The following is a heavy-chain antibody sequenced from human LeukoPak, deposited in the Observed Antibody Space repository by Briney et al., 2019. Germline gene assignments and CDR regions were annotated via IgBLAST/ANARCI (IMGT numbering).Heavy chain of an antibody. D-gene: IGHD5-24*01. CDR1: GYNFTTYW. Sequence: GESLKISCKGSGYNFTTYWSGWVRQMPGKGLEWMGIIYPGDSDTRYSPSFQGQVTISAEKSINTAYLQWSSLKASGTALYYCATRKKGMATAGFDYWGQGTLVTVSS. CDR3: ATRKKGMATAGFDY. J-gene: IGHJ4*02. V-gene: IGHV5-51*01. CDR2: IYPGDSDT.